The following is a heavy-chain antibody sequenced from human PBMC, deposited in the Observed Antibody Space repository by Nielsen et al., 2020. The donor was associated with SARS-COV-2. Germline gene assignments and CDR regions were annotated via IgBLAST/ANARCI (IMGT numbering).Heavy chain of an antibody. CDR2: ISYDGSNK. CDR1: GFTFSSYA. D-gene: IGHD2-2*01. CDR3: ARDSWDIVVVPGATGRLPSDAYYYGMDV. J-gene: IGHJ6*02. Sequence: GESLKISCAASGFTFSSYAMHWVRQAPGKGLEWVAVISYDGSNKYYADSVKGRFTISRDNSKNTLYLQMNSLRAEDTAVYYCARDSWDIVVVPGATGRLPSDAYYYGMDVWGQGTTVTVSS. V-gene: IGHV3-30*04.